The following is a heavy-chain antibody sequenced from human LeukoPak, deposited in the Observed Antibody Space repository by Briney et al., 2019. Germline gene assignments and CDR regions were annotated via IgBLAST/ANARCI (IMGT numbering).Heavy chain of an antibody. J-gene: IGHJ4*02. CDR2: ISYDGSNK. Sequence: PGGSLRPSCAASGFTFSSYGMHWVRQAPGKGLEWVAVISYDGSNKYYADSVKGRFTISRDNSKNTLYLQMNSLRAEDTAVYYCAKDGAWQQLAPAYLDYWGQGTLVTVSS. CDR3: AKDGAWQQLAPAYLDY. D-gene: IGHD6-13*01. CDR1: GFTFSSYG. V-gene: IGHV3-30*18.